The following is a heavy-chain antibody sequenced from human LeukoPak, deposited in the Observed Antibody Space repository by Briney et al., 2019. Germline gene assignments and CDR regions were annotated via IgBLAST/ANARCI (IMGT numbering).Heavy chain of an antibody. CDR3: ARDQIVIGFNYYYGMDV. V-gene: IGHV1-2*02. CDR2: INPNSGGT. CDR1: GYTFTGYY. J-gene: IGHJ6*02. Sequence: ASVKVSCKASGYTFTGYYMHWVRQAPGQGLEWMGWINPNSGGTNYAQKFQGRVTMTRDTSISTAYMELSRLRSDDTAVYYCARDQIVIGFNYYYGMDVWGQGTTVTVSS. D-gene: IGHD2/OR15-2a*01.